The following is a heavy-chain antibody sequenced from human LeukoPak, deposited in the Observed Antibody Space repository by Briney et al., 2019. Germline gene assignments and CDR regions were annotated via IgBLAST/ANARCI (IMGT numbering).Heavy chain of an antibody. CDR1: GFTFSSYA. V-gene: IGHV3-23*01. CDR3: AKDPEMATITNDAFDI. CDR2: ISGSGGST. J-gene: IGHJ3*02. Sequence: PGGSLRLSCAASGFTFSSYAMSWVRQAPGKRLEWVSAISGSGGSTYYADSVKGRFTISRDNSKNTLYLQMNSLRAEDTAVYYCAKDPEMATITNDAFDIWGQGTMVTVSS. D-gene: IGHD5-24*01.